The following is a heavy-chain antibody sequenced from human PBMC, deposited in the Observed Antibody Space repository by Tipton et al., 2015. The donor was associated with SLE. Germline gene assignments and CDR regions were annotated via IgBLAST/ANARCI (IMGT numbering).Heavy chain of an antibody. Sequence: SLRLSCAASGFTFSSYAMHWVRQAPGKGLEWVAVISYDGSNKYYADSVKGRFTISRDNSKNTLYLQMNSLRAEDTAVYYCASGFYWWCLASWGQGPLVPVSS. CDR3: ASGFYWWCLAS. CDR2: ISYDGSNK. D-gene: IGHD2-8*02. V-gene: IGHV3-30*04. CDR1: GFTFSSYA. J-gene: IGHJ5*02.